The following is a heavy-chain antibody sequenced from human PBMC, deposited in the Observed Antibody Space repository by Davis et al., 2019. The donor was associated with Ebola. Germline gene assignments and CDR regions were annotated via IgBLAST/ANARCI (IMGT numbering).Heavy chain of an antibody. CDR1: GYIFTSYA. CDR2: INGGNGDT. D-gene: IGHD6-19*01. V-gene: IGHV1-3*01. CDR3: ARGGIAVADSYGMDV. Sequence: AASVKVSCKASGYIFTSYAMHWVRQAPGQRLEWMGWINGGNGDTKYSQKFRDRVTMTRDTSTRTVYMELSSLRSEDTAVYYCARGGIAVADSYGMDVWGQGTTVTVSS. J-gene: IGHJ6*02.